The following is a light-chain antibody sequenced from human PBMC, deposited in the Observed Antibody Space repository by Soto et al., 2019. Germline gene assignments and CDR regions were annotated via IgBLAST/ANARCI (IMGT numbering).Light chain of an antibody. V-gene: IGKV3-20*01. Sequence: ETVLTQSPGTLSLSPGERVTLYCRASQSITNNYLAWFQRKPGQAPRLVIYEVSRRATGIPGRFSGAGSGTDFTLTIGRLEPEDFAVYYCHQYGYSPLTFGGGTKVEIK. CDR3: HQYGYSPLT. J-gene: IGKJ4*01. CDR2: EVS. CDR1: QSITNNY.